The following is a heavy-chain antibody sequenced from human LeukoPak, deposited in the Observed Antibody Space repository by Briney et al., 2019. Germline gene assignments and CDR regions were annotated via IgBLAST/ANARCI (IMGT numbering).Heavy chain of an antibody. CDR1: GGFIISSYNY. Sequence: SETLSLTCTVSGGFIISSYNYWAWIRQPRGKGLEWIGSIYYSGRTYYNPSLKSRVTVSVDTSQNQISLRLSSVTAADTAIYYCARPVDVGPTWSSYFDSWGQGTLVTVSS. J-gene: IGHJ4*02. CDR3: ARPVDVGPTWSSYFDS. V-gene: IGHV4-39*01. CDR2: IYYSGRT. D-gene: IGHD5-12*01.